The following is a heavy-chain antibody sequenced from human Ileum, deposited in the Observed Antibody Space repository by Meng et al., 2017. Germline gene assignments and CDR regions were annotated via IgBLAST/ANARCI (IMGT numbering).Heavy chain of an antibody. CDR1: GGSISTYY. J-gene: IGHJ5*02. CDR3: ARQVYCGGDCYYWFDP. D-gene: IGHD2-21*02. Sequence: QVHLQESGPGLVKPSETLSLTCTVSGGSISTYYWSWIRQPPGKGLEWIGYTYYSGSTYSNPSLKSRVTISVDTSKNQFSLKLTSVTAADTAVYYCARQVYCGGDCYYWFDPWGQGTLVTVSS. CDR2: TYYSGST. V-gene: IGHV4-59*08.